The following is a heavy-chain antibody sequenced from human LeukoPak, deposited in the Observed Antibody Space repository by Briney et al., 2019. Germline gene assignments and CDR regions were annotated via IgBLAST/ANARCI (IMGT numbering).Heavy chain of an antibody. CDR2: IYSGGST. CDR3: ARGYTFWFDP. J-gene: IGHJ5*02. V-gene: IGHV3-66*01. D-gene: IGHD1-14*01. Sequence: GGSLRLSCAASGFTFSGYAMSWVRQAPGKGLEWVSVIYSGGSTYYADSVKGRFTISRDNSKNTLYLQMNSLRAEDTAVYYCARGYTFWFDPWGQGTLVTVSS. CDR1: GFTFSGYA.